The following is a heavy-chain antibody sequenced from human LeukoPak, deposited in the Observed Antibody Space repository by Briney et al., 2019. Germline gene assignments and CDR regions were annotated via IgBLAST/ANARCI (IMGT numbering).Heavy chain of an antibody. Sequence: SETLSLTCTVSGGSISSYYWSWIRQPAGKGLEWIGRIYTSGSTNYNPSLKSRVTMSVDTSKNQFSLKLSSVTAADTAVYYCARVRDDHYYYYMDVWGKGTTVTVSS. CDR2: IYTSGST. CDR1: GGSISSYY. V-gene: IGHV4-4*07. D-gene: IGHD1-1*01. J-gene: IGHJ6*03. CDR3: ARVRDDHYYYYMDV.